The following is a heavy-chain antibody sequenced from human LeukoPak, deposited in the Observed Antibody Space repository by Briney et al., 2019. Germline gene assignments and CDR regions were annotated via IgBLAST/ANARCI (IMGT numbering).Heavy chain of an antibody. CDR3: ARDGGTTTPYYYYYGMDV. Sequence: SQTLSLTCAISGDSVSSNSAAWNWIRQSPSRGLEWLGRTYYRSKWYNDYAVSVKSRITINPDTSKNQFSLQLNSVTPEDTAVYYCARDGGTTTPYYYYYGMDVWGQGTTVTVSS. D-gene: IGHD4-17*01. CDR1: GDSVSSNSAA. J-gene: IGHJ6*02. V-gene: IGHV6-1*01. CDR2: TYYRSKWYN.